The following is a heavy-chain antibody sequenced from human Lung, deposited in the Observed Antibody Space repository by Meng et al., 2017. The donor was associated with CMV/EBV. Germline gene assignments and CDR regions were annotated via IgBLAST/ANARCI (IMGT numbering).Heavy chain of an antibody. V-gene: IGHV1-18*01. J-gene: IGHJ4*02. CDR2: ISAYNGNT. CDR1: GYTFTSYG. CDR3: AEALGYCSSTSCYRGYYVDY. Sequence: ASXXVSXKASGYTFTSYGISWVRQAPGQGLEWMGWISAYNGNTNYAQKLQGRVTMTTDTSTSTAYMELRSLRSDDTAVYYCAEALGYCSSTSCYRGYYVDYWXQETLVTVSS. D-gene: IGHD2-2*01.